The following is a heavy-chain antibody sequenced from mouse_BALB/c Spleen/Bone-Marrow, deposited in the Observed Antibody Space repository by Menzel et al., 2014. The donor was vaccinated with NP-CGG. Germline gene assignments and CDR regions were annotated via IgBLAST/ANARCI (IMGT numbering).Heavy chain of an antibody. CDR1: GFTFSSFG. Sequence: EVQLQESGGGLVQPGGSRKLSCAASGFTFSSFGMHWVRQAPEKGLEWIAYISSDSGAIFYADTVKGRFTISRDNPKNTLFLQMTSLRSEDTAIYFCTRGGNWEDFDYWGHGTTLTVSS. V-gene: IGHV5-17*02. CDR2: ISSDSGAI. D-gene: IGHD4-1*01. CDR3: TRGGNWEDFDY. J-gene: IGHJ2*01.